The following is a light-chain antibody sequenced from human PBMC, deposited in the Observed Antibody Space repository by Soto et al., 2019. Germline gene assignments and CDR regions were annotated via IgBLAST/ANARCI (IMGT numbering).Light chain of an antibody. CDR1: QSVSSSY. CDR3: HQYGISPPRT. J-gene: IGKJ1*01. CDR2: GTS. Sequence: EIVLTQSPGTLSLSPGERATLSCRASQSVSSSYLAGYQQKPGQAPRLLIYGTSSRATGIPDRFSGSGSGTDFTLTITRLEPEDFAVYYCHQYGISPPRTFGQGTKVEIK. V-gene: IGKV3-20*01.